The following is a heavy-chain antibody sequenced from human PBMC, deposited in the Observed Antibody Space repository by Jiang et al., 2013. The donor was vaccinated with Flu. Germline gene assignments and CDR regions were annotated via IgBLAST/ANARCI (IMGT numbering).Heavy chain of an antibody. D-gene: IGHD5-24*01. V-gene: IGHV1-69*04. J-gene: IGHJ4*02. CDR2: IIPILGIA. Sequence: SGAEVKKPGSSVKVSCKASGGTFSSYTISWVRQAPGQGLEWMGRIIPILGIANYAQKFQGRVTITADKSTSTAYMELSSLRSEDTAVYYCATGRDGYSPIDYWGQGTLVTVSS. CDR3: ATGRDGYSPIDY. CDR1: GGTFSSYT.